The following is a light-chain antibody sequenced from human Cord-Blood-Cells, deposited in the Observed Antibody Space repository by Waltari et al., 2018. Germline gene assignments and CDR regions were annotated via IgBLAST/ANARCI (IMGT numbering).Light chain of an antibody. Sequence: QSALTQPASVSGSPGQSITISCTGTSSDVGSYNLVSWYQQHPGKAPKLMIYEGSKRPSGVSNRFSGSKSSNTASLTISGLQAEDEADDYCCSYAGSSTWVFGGGTKLTVL. J-gene: IGLJ3*02. CDR3: CSYAGSSTWV. V-gene: IGLV2-23*01. CDR2: EGS. CDR1: SSDVGSYNL.